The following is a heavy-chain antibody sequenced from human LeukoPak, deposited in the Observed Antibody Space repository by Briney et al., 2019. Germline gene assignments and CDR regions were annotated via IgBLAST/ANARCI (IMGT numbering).Heavy chain of an antibody. CDR3: ARHGSPWLVWIWFDP. V-gene: IGHV4-39*01. Sequence: SETLSLTCTVSGGSISSSSYYWGWIRQPPGKGLEWIGSIYYSGSTYYNPSLKSRVTISVDTSKNQFSLKLSSVTAADTAVYYCARHGSPWLVWIWFDPWGQGTLVTVSS. D-gene: IGHD6-19*01. CDR1: GGSISSSSYY. CDR2: IYYSGST. J-gene: IGHJ5*02.